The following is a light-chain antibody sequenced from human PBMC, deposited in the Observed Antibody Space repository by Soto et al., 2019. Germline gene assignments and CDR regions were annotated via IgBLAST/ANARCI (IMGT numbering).Light chain of an antibody. CDR1: SSDVGSYDR. CDR3: CSSVGSPNWV. CDR2: EVN. J-gene: IGLJ3*02. Sequence: QYALTQPASVSGSPGQSIAISCTGTSSDVGSYDRVSWYQQQPGKAPTLMIYEVNKRPSGVSNRFSGSKSGNTASLTISGLQAEDEDDYYCCSSVGSPNWVFGGGTKLTVL. V-gene: IGLV2-23*02.